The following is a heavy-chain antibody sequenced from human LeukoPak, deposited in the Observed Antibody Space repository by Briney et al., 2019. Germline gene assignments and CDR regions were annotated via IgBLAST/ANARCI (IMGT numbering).Heavy chain of an antibody. CDR3: ARDRELGY. D-gene: IGHD1-1*01. V-gene: IGHV4-59*01. CDR1: GGSISNYY. Sequence: SETLSLTCTVSGGSISNYYWCWIRQSPGKGPEWIGWSYHRGSTSYNPSLKSRVAISVDTSKNQFSLKLSSVTAADTAVYYCARDRELGYWGQGTLVIVSS. CDR2: SYHRGST. J-gene: IGHJ4*02.